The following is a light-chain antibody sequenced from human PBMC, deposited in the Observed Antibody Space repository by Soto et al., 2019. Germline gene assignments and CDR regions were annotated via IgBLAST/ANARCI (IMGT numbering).Light chain of an antibody. Sequence: DIQLTQSPSSLSASVGDRVAITCRASQDSRSALGWYQQKPGKVPKLLIYAASTLQSGVPSRFSGGRSGTDFTLTISSLQPEDFATYYCQHYNSYSEAFGQGTKVDIK. V-gene: IGKV1-17*01. CDR1: QDSRSA. CDR2: AAS. CDR3: QHYNSYSEA. J-gene: IGKJ1*01.